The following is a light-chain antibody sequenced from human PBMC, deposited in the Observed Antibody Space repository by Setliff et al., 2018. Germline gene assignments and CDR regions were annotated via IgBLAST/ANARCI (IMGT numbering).Light chain of an antibody. V-gene: IGLV2-11*01. CDR2: DVS. J-gene: IGLJ1*01. CDR3: CSYAGSYTSLDV. CDR1: SSDVGGYNY. Sequence: QSALTQPRSVSGSPGQSVTISCTGTSSDVGGYNYVSWYQQHPGKAPKLMIYDVSKRPSGVPDRFSGSKSGNTASLTISGLQAEDEADYYCCSYAGSYTSLDVFETGTKGTVL.